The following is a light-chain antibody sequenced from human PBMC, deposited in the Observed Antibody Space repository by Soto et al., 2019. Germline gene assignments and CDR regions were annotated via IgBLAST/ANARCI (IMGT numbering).Light chain of an antibody. V-gene: IGLV1-44*01. J-gene: IGLJ3*02. CDR2: RHN. Sequence: QSVLTQPPSASGTPGRRVIISCSGSSSNIGSHSVTWYQQLPGTAPKLLSHRHNQRPSGVPDRFSGSNAGTSASLAISGLQSEDEANYNCASWGDNLRAWVFGEGTKVT. CDR3: ASWGDNLRAWV. CDR1: SSNIGSHS.